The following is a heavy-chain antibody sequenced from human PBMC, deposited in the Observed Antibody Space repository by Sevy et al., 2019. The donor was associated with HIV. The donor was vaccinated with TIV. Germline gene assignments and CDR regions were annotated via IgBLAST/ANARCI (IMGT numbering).Heavy chain of an antibody. J-gene: IGHJ6*02. CDR3: AGSYFDSSGSSPLYYYGMDV. D-gene: IGHD3-22*01. Sequence: ASVKVSCKASGRTFSNYAISWVRQAPGQGLEWMGGFIPMFDTANYAQKFQGKVTLTADGSTTTAYMELSSLRSDDTAVYYCAGSYFDSSGSSPLYYYGMDVWGQGTTVTVSS. V-gene: IGHV1-69*13. CDR1: GRTFSNYA. CDR2: FIPMFDTA.